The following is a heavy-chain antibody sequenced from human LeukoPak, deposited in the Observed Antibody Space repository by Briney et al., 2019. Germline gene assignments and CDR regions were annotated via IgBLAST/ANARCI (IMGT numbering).Heavy chain of an antibody. J-gene: IGHJ6*03. Sequence: PSETLSLTCAVYGGSFSGYYWSWIRQPPGKGLEWIGEINHSGSTNYNPSLKSRVTISVDTSKNQFSLKLSSVTAADTAVYYCARGRKAYCSGGSCSRHYYYYMDVWGKGTTVTVSS. CDR3: ARGRKAYCSGGSCSRHYYYYMDV. CDR1: GGSFSGYY. CDR2: INHSGST. D-gene: IGHD2-15*01. V-gene: IGHV4-34*01.